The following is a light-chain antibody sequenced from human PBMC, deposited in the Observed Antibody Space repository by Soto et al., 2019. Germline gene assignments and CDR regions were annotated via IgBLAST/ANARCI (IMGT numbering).Light chain of an antibody. CDR3: SSYTSSSTPWV. Sequence: QSVLTQPASVSGSPGQSITISCTGTSSDVGGYNYVSWYQQHPGKAPEPMIYEVSNRPSGVSNRFSGSKSGNTASLTSSGLQAEDEADYYCSSYTSSSTPWVFGGGTKVTVL. CDR1: SSDVGGYNY. V-gene: IGLV2-14*01. J-gene: IGLJ3*02. CDR2: EVS.